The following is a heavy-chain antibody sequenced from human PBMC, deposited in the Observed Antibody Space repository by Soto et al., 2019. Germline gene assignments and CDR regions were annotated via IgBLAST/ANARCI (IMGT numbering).Heavy chain of an antibody. Sequence: PGGSLRLSCAASRFDFTSYGMHWLRQAPGKGLEWVAVMSNDGNNQFYADSVGGRFIISRDTSKNTLFLQMTSLRPEDTAVYHCARGFCVNRVCYYFFDLWGPGALVTVSS. D-gene: IGHD2-8*01. CDR1: RFDFTSYG. CDR2: MSNDGNNQ. CDR3: ARGFCVNRVCYYFFDL. J-gene: IGHJ4*02. V-gene: IGHV3-30*03.